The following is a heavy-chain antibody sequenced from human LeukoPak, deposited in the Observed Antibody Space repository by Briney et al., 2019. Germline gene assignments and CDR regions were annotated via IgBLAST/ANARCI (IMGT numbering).Heavy chain of an antibody. CDR3: ARAGYCSSTSCYRPDY. CDR2: ISSSGSTI. D-gene: IGHD2-2*01. CDR1: GFTFSSYE. Sequence: GGSLRLSCAASGFTFSSYEMNWVRQAPGKGLEWVSHISSSGSTIYYADSVKGRFTISRDNAKNSLYLQMNSLRAEDTAVYYCARAGYCSSTSCYRPDYWGQGTLVTVSS. J-gene: IGHJ4*02. V-gene: IGHV3-48*03.